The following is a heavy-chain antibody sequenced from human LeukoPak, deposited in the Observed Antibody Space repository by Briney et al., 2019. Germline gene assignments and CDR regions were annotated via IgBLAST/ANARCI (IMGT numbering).Heavy chain of an antibody. D-gene: IGHD6-19*01. CDR3: AKVDTSGWYEVLDF. CDR1: GFTFTTYA. Sequence: PGGSLRLSGVASGFTFTTYALSWVRQAPGKGLEWVSTISADGRRSNYADSVKGRFTISRDTSKNTLYLQMNSLRAEDTAKYYCAKVDTSGWYEVLDFWGQGTLVTVSS. J-gene: IGHJ4*02. V-gene: IGHV3-23*01. CDR2: ISADGRRS.